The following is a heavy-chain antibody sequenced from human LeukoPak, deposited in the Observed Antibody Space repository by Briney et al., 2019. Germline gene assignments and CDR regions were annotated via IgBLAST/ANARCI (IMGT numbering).Heavy chain of an antibody. V-gene: IGHV3-33*01. CDR1: GFTLSCCG. Sequence: PGGSLRLSCAASGFTLSCCGMHWDRQAPGKGLEWVAYTSYDGSKENYIESVKGRFIISRDNSRNTLHLQMNSLRAEDTALYYCARWDGGDEGRLRYWGQGTLVTVSS. D-gene: IGHD2-21*02. CDR2: TSYDGSKE. J-gene: IGHJ4*02. CDR3: ARWDGGDEGRLRY.